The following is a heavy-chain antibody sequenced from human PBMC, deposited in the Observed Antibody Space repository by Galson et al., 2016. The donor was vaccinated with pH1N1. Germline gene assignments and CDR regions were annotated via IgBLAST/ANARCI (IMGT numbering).Heavy chain of an antibody. V-gene: IGHV1-69*05. CDR2: IISMFGTT. CDR3: ARANGYHLERAWFDP. Sequence: SGVAFSSNAIAWVRQAPGQSLEWMGGIISMFGTTYYSQRFQGRVTITTDELKTTAFMELSSLTSDDTAMYFCARANGYHLERAWFDPWGQGTLVIVSS. D-gene: IGHD5-18*01. J-gene: IGHJ5*02. CDR1: GVAFSSNA.